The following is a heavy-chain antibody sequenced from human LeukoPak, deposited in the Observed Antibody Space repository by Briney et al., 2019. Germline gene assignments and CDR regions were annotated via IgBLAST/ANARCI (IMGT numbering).Heavy chain of an antibody. CDR3: ARAVAGKNWFDP. Sequence: ASVKVSCKASGYTFTSYAMHWVRQAPGQRLEWMGWINAGNGNTKYSQKFQGRVTISRDTSASTAYMELSSLRSEDTAVYYCARAVAGKNWFDPWGQGTLVTVSS. CDR1: GYTFTSYA. D-gene: IGHD6-19*01. CDR2: INAGNGNT. J-gene: IGHJ5*02. V-gene: IGHV1-3*01.